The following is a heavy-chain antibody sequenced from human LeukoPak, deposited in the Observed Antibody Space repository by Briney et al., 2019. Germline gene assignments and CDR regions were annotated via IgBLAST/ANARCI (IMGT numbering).Heavy chain of an antibody. D-gene: IGHD1-26*01. CDR3: ARLRSGSYFLGSYVIDI. CDR1: GYTFTTYD. V-gene: IGHV1-8*01. Sequence: APVKLSSKASGYTFTTYDINWVREATAQGLEWMGWMNPNSGNTGYAQKFQGRVTMTRNTSITTAYMELSSLRSGDTAMYYCARLRSGSYFLGSYVIDIWCQGTMVTVSS. J-gene: IGHJ3*02. CDR2: MNPNSGNT.